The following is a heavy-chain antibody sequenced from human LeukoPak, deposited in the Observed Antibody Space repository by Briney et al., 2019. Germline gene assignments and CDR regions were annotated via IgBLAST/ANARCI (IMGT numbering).Heavy chain of an antibody. V-gene: IGHV4-61*02. Sequence: SQTLSLTCTVSGGSISSGSYYWSWIRQPAGKGLEWFGRIYTSGSTNYNPSLKSRVTISVDTSKNQFSLKLSSVTAADTAVYYCASTFWRDTAMVVAYYMDVWGKGTTVTVSS. D-gene: IGHD5-18*01. CDR3: ASTFWRDTAMVVAYYMDV. CDR2: IYTSGST. J-gene: IGHJ6*03. CDR1: GGSISSGSYY.